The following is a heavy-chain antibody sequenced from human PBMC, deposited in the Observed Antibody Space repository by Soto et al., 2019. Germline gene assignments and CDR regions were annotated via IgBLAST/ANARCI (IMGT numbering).Heavy chain of an antibody. V-gene: IGHV3-49*03. CDR2: IRSKAYGGTT. J-gene: IGHJ6*02. Sequence: GGSLRLSCTASGFTFGDYAMSWFRQAPGKGLEWVGFIRSKAYGGTTEYAASVKGRFTISRDDSKSIAYLQMNSLKTEDTAVYYCTRGYSGSYPPYYYYGMDVWGQGTTVTVS. CDR3: TRGYSGSYPPYYYYGMDV. D-gene: IGHD1-26*01. CDR1: GFTFGDYA.